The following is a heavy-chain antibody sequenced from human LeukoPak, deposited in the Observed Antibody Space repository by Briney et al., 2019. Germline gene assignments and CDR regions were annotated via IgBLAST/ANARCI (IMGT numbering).Heavy chain of an antibody. CDR2: TYPGDSDT. Sequence: GESLRISCKGSGYSFTSYWIGWVRQMPGKGLEWMGITYPGDSDTRYSPSFQGQVTISANKSISTAYLQCTRLTASDTAVYCYARQGGGYEPTYYDYWAQGTLVTVSS. CDR3: ARQGGGYEPTYYDY. J-gene: IGHJ4*02. V-gene: IGHV5-51*01. CDR1: GYSFTSYW. D-gene: IGHD5-12*01.